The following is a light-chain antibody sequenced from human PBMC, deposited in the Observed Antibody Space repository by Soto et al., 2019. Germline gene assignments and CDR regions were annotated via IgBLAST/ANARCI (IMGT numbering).Light chain of an antibody. CDR3: QQYDNWWT. CDR1: QSVRTN. CDR2: GAS. J-gene: IGKJ1*01. Sequence: EIVMTQSPATLSVSPGERATLSCRASQSVRTNLAWYQQKPGQAPRLLIYGASTRATGIPARFSGSGSGAEFTLTISSLQSEDFAVYYCQQYDNWWTFGQGTKVDNK. V-gene: IGKV3-15*01.